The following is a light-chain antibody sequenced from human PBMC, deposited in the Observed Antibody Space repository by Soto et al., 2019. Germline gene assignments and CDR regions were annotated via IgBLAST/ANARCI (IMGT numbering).Light chain of an antibody. J-gene: IGLJ3*02. CDR3: AAWDDSLNGPV. V-gene: IGLV1-44*01. CDR2: SNN. CDR1: SSNIGSNT. Sequence: QSVLTQPPSASGTPGQRVTISCSGSSSNIGSNTVNWYQQLPGTAPKLLIYSNNQRPSGVPVRFSGSRSGTSASRAISGLQSEDEDDYYCAAWDDSLNGPVFGGGTKLTVL.